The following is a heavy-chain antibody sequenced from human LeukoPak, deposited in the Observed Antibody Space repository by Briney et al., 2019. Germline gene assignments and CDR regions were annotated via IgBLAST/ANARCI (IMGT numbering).Heavy chain of an antibody. CDR3: ARELTIGVLNNWFDP. CDR2: IIPNNGGT. V-gene: IGHV1-2*02. J-gene: IGHJ5*02. D-gene: IGHD3-22*01. CDR1: GYTFTGYY. Sequence: ASVKVSCKASGYTFTGYYIHWVRQTPGQGLEWMGWIIPNNGGTNYAQKFQGRVTMTRDTSISTAYMELNRLRSDDTAVYYCARELTIGVLNNWFDPWGQGTLVTVSS.